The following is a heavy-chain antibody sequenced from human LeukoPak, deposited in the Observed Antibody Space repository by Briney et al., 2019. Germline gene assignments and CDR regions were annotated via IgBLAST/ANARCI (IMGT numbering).Heavy chain of an antibody. V-gene: IGHV2-5*01. D-gene: IGHD3-9*01. CDR3: AHIRLHYDILSGYLHFYYFDY. CDR2: ISWNDDK. J-gene: IGHJ4*02. Sequence: SGPTLVNPTQTLTLTCTFSDFSLSTNGAGVGWIRQPPGKALEWLALISWNDDKRYSPSLKSRLTITKDTSKNQVVLTLTNMDPVDTATYYCAHIRLHYDILSGYLHFYYFDYWGQGTLVTVSS. CDR1: DFSLSTNGAG.